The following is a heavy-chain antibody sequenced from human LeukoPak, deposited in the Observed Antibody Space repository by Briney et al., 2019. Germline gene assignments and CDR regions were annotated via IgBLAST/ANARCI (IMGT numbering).Heavy chain of an antibody. CDR3: ARDYGDYEVVASDARNFDY. D-gene: IGHD4-17*01. Sequence: PGGSLRLSCAASGFTFSDYYMSWIRQAPGKGLEWVSYISSSGSTIYYADSVKGRFTISRDNAKNSLYLQMNSLRAEDTAVYYCARDYGDYEVVASDARNFDYWGRGTLVTVSS. J-gene: IGHJ4*02. CDR1: GFTFSDYY. V-gene: IGHV3-11*01. CDR2: ISSSGSTI.